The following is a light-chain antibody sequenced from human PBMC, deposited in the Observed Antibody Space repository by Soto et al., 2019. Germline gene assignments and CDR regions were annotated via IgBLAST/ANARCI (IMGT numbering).Light chain of an antibody. CDR2: GAS. CDR1: QSVYSN. Sequence: EVVMTQSPATLSVSPGERATLSCRASQSVYSNLAWYQLKPGQAPSLLIYGASTRATGIPARLSGSGSGTEFTLTISSLQSADCAIYYCPQYNNWPLTFGGGTKVEIK. CDR3: PQYNNWPLT. V-gene: IGKV3D-15*01. J-gene: IGKJ4*01.